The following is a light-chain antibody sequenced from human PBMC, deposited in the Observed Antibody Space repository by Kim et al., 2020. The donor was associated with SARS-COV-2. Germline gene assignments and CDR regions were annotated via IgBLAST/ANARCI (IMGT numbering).Light chain of an antibody. CDR3: SAWDSSLSAWV. V-gene: IGLV10-54*01. Sequence: RQTATLTGAGNSNDLGNDVAAWRQQHQGNPPKLLSYRNNTRPTGISERLSASRSGNTASLSISGLQPEDEADYYCSAWDSSLSAWVFGGGTQLTVL. CDR2: RNN. CDR1: SNDLGNDV. J-gene: IGLJ3*02.